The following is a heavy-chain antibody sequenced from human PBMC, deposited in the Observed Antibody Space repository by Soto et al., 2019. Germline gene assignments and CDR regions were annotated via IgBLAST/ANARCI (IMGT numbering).Heavy chain of an antibody. V-gene: IGHV1-18*01. Sequence: ASVKVSCKASGYTFTSYGISWVRQAPGQGLEWMGWISAYNGNTNYAQKLQGRVTMTADTSTSTAYMELRSLRSDDTAVYYCARDSRQWPYRDFDYWGQGTLVTVSS. D-gene: IGHD6-19*01. CDR2: ISAYNGNT. J-gene: IGHJ4*02. CDR1: GYTFTSYG. CDR3: ARDSRQWPYRDFDY.